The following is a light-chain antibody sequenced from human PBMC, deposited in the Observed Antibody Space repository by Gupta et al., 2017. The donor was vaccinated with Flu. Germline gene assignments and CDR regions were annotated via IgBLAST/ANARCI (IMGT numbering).Light chain of an antibody. CDR2: EGS. CDR3: CSYAGSSTWV. V-gene: IGLV2-23*01. Sequence: QSALTQPASVSGSPGQSITISCTGTSSDVGSYNLVSWYQQHPGKAPKLMIYEGSKRPSGVSNRFSGSKSGNTASLTISGLQAEDDADYYCCSYAGSSTWVFGTGTKVTVL. CDR1: SSDVGSYNL. J-gene: IGLJ1*01.